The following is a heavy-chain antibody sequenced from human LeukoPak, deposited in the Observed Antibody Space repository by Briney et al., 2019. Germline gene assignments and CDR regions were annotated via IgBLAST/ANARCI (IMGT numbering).Heavy chain of an antibody. CDR3: ARLYSTSWFWYFDL. Sequence: SETLSLTCTVSGGSISSYYCSWIRQPPGKRLEWIGHIYYTGSTNYNPSLKSRVTISLDGPKNQFSLNLRSVTAADTAMYYCARLYSTSWFWYFDLWGRGTLLTVSS. D-gene: IGHD6-13*01. V-gene: IGHV4-59*01. CDR1: GGSISSYY. CDR2: IYYTGST. J-gene: IGHJ2*01.